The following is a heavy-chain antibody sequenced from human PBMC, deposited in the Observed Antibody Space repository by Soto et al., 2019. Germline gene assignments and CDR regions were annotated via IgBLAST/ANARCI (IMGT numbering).Heavy chain of an antibody. CDR2: LSWNSGTI. V-gene: IGHV3-9*01. CDR1: GFTFDDYA. D-gene: IGHD6-19*01. J-gene: IGHJ4*02. CDR3: AKAESSGWYYSLDY. Sequence: ESGGGLVQPGKSLRLSCAASGFTFDDYAMHWVRQVPGKGLEWVSGLSWNSGTIDYADSVKGRFTISRDNAKNSLHLQMNSLKPEDTALYYCAKAESSGWYYSLDYWGQGTLVTVSS.